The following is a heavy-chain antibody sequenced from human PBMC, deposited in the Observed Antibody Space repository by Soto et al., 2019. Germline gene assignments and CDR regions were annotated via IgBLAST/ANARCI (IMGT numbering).Heavy chain of an antibody. V-gene: IGHV4-59*12. CDR1: GGSISSYY. CDR2: IYHSGNT. J-gene: IGHJ5*02. D-gene: IGHD4-4*01. Sequence: PSETLSLTCTVSGGSISSYYWSWIRQPPGKGLEWIGYIYHSGNTNYNPSLKSRVTISVDTSKNQFSLKLNSVTATDTAVYYCAQRTLTNWFDPWGQGTPVTVSS. CDR3: AQRTLTNWFDP.